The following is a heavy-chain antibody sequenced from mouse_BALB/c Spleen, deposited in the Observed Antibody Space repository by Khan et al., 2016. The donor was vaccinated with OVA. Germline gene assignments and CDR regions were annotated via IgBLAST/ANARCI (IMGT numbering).Heavy chain of an antibody. CDR2: TNPTNGRT. CDR1: GYTFTRYW. V-gene: IGHV1S81*02. J-gene: IGHJ2*01. D-gene: IGHD1-1*01. Sequence: QVQLQQSGAELVKAGASVKMSCKASGYTFTRYWMHWVKQRLGQGLEWFAETNPTNGRTYYNEKFKSKATLTVDTSSSTAYMLLSGPTFEDSAVYYCARIKKIVATYFDYWGQGTTLTVAS. CDR3: ARIKKIVATYFDY.